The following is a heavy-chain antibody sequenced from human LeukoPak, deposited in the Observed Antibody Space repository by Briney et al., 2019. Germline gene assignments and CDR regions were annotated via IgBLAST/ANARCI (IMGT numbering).Heavy chain of an antibody. CDR1: GYTFTGYY. J-gene: IGHJ4*02. D-gene: IGHD6-13*01. CDR2: INPNSGGT. CDR3: ASSGYSSSWGHFDY. Sequence: ASVKVSCKASGYTFTGYYMHWVQQAPGQGLEWMGWINPNSGGTNYAQKFQGRVTMTRDTSISTAYMELSRLRSDDTAVYYCASSGYSSSWGHFDYWGQGTLVTVSS. V-gene: IGHV1-2*02.